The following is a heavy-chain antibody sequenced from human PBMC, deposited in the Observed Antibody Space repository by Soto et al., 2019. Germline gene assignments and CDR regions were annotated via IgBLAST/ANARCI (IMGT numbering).Heavy chain of an antibody. V-gene: IGHV2-5*02. CDR3: ARHSTGYYGFDY. Sequence: QITLKESGPTLVKPTQTLTLTCTFSGFSLSNSGVGVGWIRQPPGEALEWLALICWDDDKRYSPSLKSRLTITKGTSNNRVVRTMTNMDPVDTATYYCARHSTGYYGFDYWGQGTLVTVSS. CDR2: ICWDDDK. D-gene: IGHD3-22*01. J-gene: IGHJ4*02. CDR1: GFSLSNSGVG.